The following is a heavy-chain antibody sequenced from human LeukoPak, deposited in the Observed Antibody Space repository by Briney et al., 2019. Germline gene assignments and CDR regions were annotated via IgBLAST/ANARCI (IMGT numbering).Heavy chain of an antibody. Sequence: GGSLRLSCAASGFTFSNYAMNWVRQAPGKGLEWVSYIRTSSSTTYYADSVKGRFTISRDNANSSLYLQMSSLRPEDTAMYYCAREYSSSSGRAFDIWGQGTMVTVSS. CDR2: IRTSSSTT. CDR3: AREYSSSSGRAFDI. CDR1: GFTFSNYA. J-gene: IGHJ3*02. V-gene: IGHV3-48*01. D-gene: IGHD6-6*01.